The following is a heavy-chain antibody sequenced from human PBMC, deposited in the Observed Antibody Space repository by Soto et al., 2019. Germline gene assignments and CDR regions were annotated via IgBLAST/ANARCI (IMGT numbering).Heavy chain of an antibody. D-gene: IGHD3-16*01. CDR2: INTGGVT. V-gene: IGHV3-48*03. CDR3: TRDKGDKVAYGMDV. Sequence: PGGSLGLSCAVSGFTVSSCEMNWVRQAPGKGLEWVSYINTGGVTIYADSVKGRFTISRDNAQNSLLMQMNSLRAEDTAIYYCTRDKGDKVAYGMDVWGQGTTVTVSS. J-gene: IGHJ6*02. CDR1: GFTVSSCE.